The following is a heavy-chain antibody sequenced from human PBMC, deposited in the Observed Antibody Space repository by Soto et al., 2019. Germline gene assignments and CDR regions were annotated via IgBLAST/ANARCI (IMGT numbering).Heavy chain of an antibody. V-gene: IGHV1-24*01. CDR3: ATCGGVFGVVTKRYYYYGMDV. Sequence: ASVKVSCKVSGYTLTELSMHWVRQAPGKGLEWMGGFDPEDGETIYAQKFQGRVTMTEDTSTDTAYMELSSLRSEDTAVYYCATCGGVFGVVTKRYYYYGMDVWGQGTTVTVSS. CDR1: GYTLTELS. CDR2: FDPEDGET. J-gene: IGHJ6*02. D-gene: IGHD3-3*01.